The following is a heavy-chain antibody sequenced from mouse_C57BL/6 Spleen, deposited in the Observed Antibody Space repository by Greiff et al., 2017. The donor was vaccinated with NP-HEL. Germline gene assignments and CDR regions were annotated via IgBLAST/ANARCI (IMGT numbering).Heavy chain of an antibody. CDR2: IRSKSSNYAT. CDR1: GFTFNTYA. V-gene: IGHV10-3*01. Sequence: EVMLVESGGGLVQPKGSLKLSCAASGFTFNTYAMHWVRQAPGKGLEWVARIRSKSSNYATYYADSVKDRFTISRDDSQSMLYLQMNNLKTEDTAMYYCVRDGDYGSRNWYFDVWGTGTTVTVSS. J-gene: IGHJ1*03. CDR3: VRDGDYGSRNWYFDV. D-gene: IGHD1-1*01.